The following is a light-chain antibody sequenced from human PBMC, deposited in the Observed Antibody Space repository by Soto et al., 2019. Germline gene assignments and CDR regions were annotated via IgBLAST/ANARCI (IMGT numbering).Light chain of an antibody. CDR1: QSISTW. Sequence: DIQMTQSPSILSASVGDRVTISCRASQSISTWLAWFQQIPGKAPNLLIYKASNLQSGVPSRFSGSGSGTDFTLTITSLQPDDFATYYCQQYHSYPLTFGQGTRVDVK. V-gene: IGKV1-5*03. J-gene: IGKJ1*01. CDR2: KAS. CDR3: QQYHSYPLT.